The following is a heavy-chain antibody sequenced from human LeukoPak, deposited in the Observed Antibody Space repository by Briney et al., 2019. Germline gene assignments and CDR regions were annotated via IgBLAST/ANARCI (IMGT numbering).Heavy chain of an antibody. CDR3: ARDGSGHNFDY. Sequence: GGSLRLSCAASEFTFTYFGMHWVRQAPGKGLEWVSFIFSHGSNGYYADSVRGRFTISRDNSMNTLYLQMNSLRAEDTAVYYCARDGSGHNFDYWGQGTLVTVSS. J-gene: IGHJ4*02. CDR2: IFSHGSNG. D-gene: IGHD5-12*01. CDR1: EFTFTYFG. V-gene: IGHV3-33*01.